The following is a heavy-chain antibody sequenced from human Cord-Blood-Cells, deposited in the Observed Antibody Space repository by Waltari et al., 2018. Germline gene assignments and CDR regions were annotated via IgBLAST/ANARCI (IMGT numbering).Heavy chain of an antibody. D-gene: IGHD6-13*01. CDR3: AAGMAAAGTRWFDP. V-gene: IGHV4-39*01. Sequence: QLQLQESGPGLVKPSETLSLTCTVSGGSISSSSYYWGWIRQPPGKGLEWIGSIYYSGGTYYNPSHKSRVPISVDTSKNQFSLKLSSVTAADTAVYYCAAGMAAAGTRWFDPWGQGTLVTVSS. J-gene: IGHJ5*02. CDR1: GGSISSSSYY. CDR2: IYYSGGT.